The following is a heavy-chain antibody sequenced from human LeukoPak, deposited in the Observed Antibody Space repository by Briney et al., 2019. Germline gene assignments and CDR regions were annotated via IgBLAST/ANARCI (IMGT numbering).Heavy chain of an antibody. CDR2: IYPGDSDT. D-gene: IGHD2-2*01. J-gene: IGHJ6*02. Sequence: GESLKISCKGSGYSFTNYWIGWVRQMPGKGLEWMGIIYPGDSDTTYSPSFQGQVTTSADKSITTACLQWSSLKASDTAMYYCARRDGYCSSTSCYADYYYGMDVWGQGTTVTVSS. V-gene: IGHV5-51*01. CDR1: GYSFTNYW. CDR3: ARRDGYCSSTSCYADYYYGMDV.